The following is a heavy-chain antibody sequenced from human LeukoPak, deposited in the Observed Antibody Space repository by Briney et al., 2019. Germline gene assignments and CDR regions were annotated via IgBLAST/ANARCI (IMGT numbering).Heavy chain of an antibody. CDR3: ARGVAAAGDDY. J-gene: IGHJ4*02. Sequence: IPSETLSLTCTVSGGSISSYYWSWIRQPPGKGLEWIGYIYYSGSTNYNPSLKSRVTISVDTSKNQFSLKLSSVTAADTAVYYCARGVAAAGDDYWGQGTLVTVSS. CDR1: GGSISSYY. V-gene: IGHV4-59*01. CDR2: IYYSGST. D-gene: IGHD6-13*01.